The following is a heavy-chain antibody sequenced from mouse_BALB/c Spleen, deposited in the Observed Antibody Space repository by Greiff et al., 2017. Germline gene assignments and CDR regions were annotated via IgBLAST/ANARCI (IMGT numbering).Heavy chain of an antibody. J-gene: IGHJ4*01. V-gene: IGHV5-9-4*01. CDR2: ISSGGSYT. CDR1: GFTFSSYA. Sequence: EVQRVESGGGLVKPGGSLKLSCAASGFTFSSYAMSWVRQSPEKRLEWVAEISSGGSYTYYPDTVTGRFTISRDNAKNTLYLEMSSLRSEDTAMYYCARDPRGDYAMDYWGQGTSVTVSS. CDR3: ARDPRGDYAMDY.